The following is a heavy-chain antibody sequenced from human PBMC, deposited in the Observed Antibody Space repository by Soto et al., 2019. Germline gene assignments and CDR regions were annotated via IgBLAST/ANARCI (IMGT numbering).Heavy chain of an antibody. CDR2: IYYSGST. J-gene: IGHJ6*02. CDR3: ARALTVTTYYYYGMDV. D-gene: IGHD4-17*01. V-gene: IGHV4-59*01. Sequence: SETLSLTCTVSGGSISSYYWSWIRQPPGKGLEWIGYIYYSGSTNYNPSLKSRVTISVDTSKNQFSLKLSSVTAADTAVYYCARALTVTTYYYYGMDVWGQGTTVTVSS. CDR1: GGSISSYY.